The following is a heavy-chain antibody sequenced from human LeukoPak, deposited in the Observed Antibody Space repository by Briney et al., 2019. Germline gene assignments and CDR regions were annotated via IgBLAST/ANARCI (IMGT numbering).Heavy chain of an antibody. V-gene: IGHV4-61*02. Sequence: SEALSLTCTLSVGSLSMGIYYWSWPRPPAREGLEWLVRIYTSGSTNYNPSLKSRVTISVDTYKNQFSLKLSSVTAAGTAVYYCASRGLAGTDYYYYMDVWGKGATVTVSS. CDR1: VGSLSMGIYY. CDR2: IYTSGST. CDR3: ASRGLAGTDYYYYMDV. D-gene: IGHD6-19*01. J-gene: IGHJ6*03.